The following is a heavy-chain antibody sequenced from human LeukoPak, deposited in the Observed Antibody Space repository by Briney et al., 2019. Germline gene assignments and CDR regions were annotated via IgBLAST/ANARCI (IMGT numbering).Heavy chain of an antibody. J-gene: IGHJ5*02. D-gene: IGHD5-12*01. CDR2: TYYRSKWYN. V-gene: IGHV6-1*01. Sequence: SQTLSLTCAISGDSFSSNSAAWNWIRQSPSRGLEWLGRTYYRSKWYNDYAVSVKSRVTINPDTSKNQFSLQLNSVTPEDTAVYYCARDPSLYSGYVGGWFDPWGQGTLVTVSS. CDR3: ARDPSLYSGYVGGWFDP. CDR1: GDSFSSNSAA.